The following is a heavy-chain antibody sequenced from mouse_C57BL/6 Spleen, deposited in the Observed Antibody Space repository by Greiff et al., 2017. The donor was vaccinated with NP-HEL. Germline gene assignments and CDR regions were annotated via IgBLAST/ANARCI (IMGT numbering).Heavy chain of an antibody. V-gene: IGHV3-6*01. Sequence: EVKVEESGPGLVKPSQSLSLTCSVTGYSITSGYYWNWIRQFPGNKLEWMGYISYDGSNNYNPSLKNRISITRDTSKNQFFLKLNSVTNEDTATYYCAGGGTAWFADWGKGTLVTVSA. CDR3: AGGGTAWFAD. CDR2: ISYDGSN. D-gene: IGHD2-14*01. J-gene: IGHJ3*01. CDR1: GYSITSGYY.